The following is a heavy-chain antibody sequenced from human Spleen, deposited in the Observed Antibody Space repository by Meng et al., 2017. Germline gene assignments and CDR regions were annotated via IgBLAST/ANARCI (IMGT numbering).Heavy chain of an antibody. CDR2: IIPIFGTA. Sequence: SVKVSCKASGGTFSSYAISWVRQAPGQGLEWMGGIIPIFGTANCAQKFQGRVTITADESTSTAYMELSSLRSEDTAVYYCARDLLAVAGTEGYYYYGMDVWGQGTTVTVSS. D-gene: IGHD6-19*01. CDR3: ARDLLAVAGTEGYYYYGMDV. V-gene: IGHV1-69*13. J-gene: IGHJ6*02. CDR1: GGTFSSYA.